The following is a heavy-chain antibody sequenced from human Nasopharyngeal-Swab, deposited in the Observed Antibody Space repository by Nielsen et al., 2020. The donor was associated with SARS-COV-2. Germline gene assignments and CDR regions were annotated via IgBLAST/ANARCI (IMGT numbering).Heavy chain of an antibody. CDR2: IYSGGNT. J-gene: IGHJ4*02. Sequence: RQPPGKGLEWVSIIYSGGNTYYADSVKGRFTISRDNSKNTLFLQMNSLRAEDTAVYYCARDSNGSGRYYWGQGTLVTVSS. D-gene: IGHD3-10*01. V-gene: IGHV3-66*01. CDR3: ARDSNGSGRYY.